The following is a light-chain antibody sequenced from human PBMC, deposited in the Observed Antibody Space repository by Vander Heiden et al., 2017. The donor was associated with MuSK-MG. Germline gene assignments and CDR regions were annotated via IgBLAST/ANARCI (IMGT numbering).Light chain of an antibody. Sequence: EVVLTHSAGTLSLSPGERATLSCRASQSVSSRYVAWYQQNPGHAPRLLIYGASSTATDTPDRFSGSASATDFTLTSSMLDPEDFAVYYCQQDGTSRNTFGRGTKLEIK. V-gene: IGKV3-20*01. J-gene: IGKJ4*01. CDR1: QSVSSRY. CDR2: GAS. CDR3: QQDGTSRNT.